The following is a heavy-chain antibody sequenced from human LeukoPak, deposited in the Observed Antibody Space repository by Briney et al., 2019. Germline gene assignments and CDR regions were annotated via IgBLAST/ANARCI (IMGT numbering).Heavy chain of an antibody. CDR2: ISGSGGST. J-gene: IGHJ4*02. V-gene: IGHV3-23*01. CDR1: GFTFSSYA. CDR3: ARAPYYYDSSGGGDYFDY. D-gene: IGHD3-22*01. Sequence: GGSLRLSCAASGFTFSSYAMSWVRQAPGKGLEWVSAISGSGGSTYYADSVKGRFTISRDNSKNTLYLQMNSLGAEDTAVYYCARAPYYYDSSGGGDYFDYWGQGTLVTVSS.